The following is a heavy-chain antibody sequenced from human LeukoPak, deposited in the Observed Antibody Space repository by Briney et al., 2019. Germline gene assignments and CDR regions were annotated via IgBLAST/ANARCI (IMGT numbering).Heavy chain of an antibody. CDR3: ARDFQGGIWASGY. Sequence: ASVKVSCKTSGFTFTGYYIHWVRQAPGQGLEWMGWVNPNNADTNIAQKFQDRVTITSDTSITTAYMELSRLRSDDTAVYYCARDFQGGIWASGYWGLGTLVTVSS. CDR1: GFTFTGYY. CDR2: VNPNNADT. J-gene: IGHJ4*02. D-gene: IGHD3-16*01. V-gene: IGHV1-2*02.